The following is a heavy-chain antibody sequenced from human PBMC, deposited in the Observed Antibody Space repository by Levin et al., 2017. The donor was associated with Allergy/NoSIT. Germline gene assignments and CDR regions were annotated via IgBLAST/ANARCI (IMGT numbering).Heavy chain of an antibody. CDR3: IPSIVVTCPLFDY. Sequence: GESLKISCAASGFTFSVSAMHWVRQASGKGLEWVGRIRSKANSYATAYAASVKGRFTISRDDSKNTAYLQMNSLKTEDTAVYYCIPSIVVTCPLFDYWGQGTLVTVSS. CDR2: IRSKANSYAT. V-gene: IGHV3-73*01. J-gene: IGHJ4*02. D-gene: IGHD2-2*01. CDR1: GFTFSVSA.